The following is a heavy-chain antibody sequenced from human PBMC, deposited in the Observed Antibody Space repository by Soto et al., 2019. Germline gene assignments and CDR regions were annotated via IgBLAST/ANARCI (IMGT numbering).Heavy chain of an antibody. Sequence: GGSLRLSCAASGFTFSSYSMNWVRQAPGKGLEWVSSISSSSSYIYYADSVKGRFTISRDNAKNSLYLQMNSLRAEDTAVYYCARDSEAAADNDYYYYYYMDVWGKGTTVTVSS. CDR3: ARDSEAAADNDYYYYYYMDV. V-gene: IGHV3-21*01. J-gene: IGHJ6*03. CDR1: GFTFSSYS. CDR2: ISSSSSYI. D-gene: IGHD6-13*01.